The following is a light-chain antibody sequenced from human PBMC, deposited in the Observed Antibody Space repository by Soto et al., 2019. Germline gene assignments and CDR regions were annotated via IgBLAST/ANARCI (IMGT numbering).Light chain of an antibody. CDR2: TAS. CDR3: QQSYNNPPT. V-gene: IGKV1-39*01. Sequence: DMQMTQSPSSLSASVGDRVTITCRASQSIGSRLNWYQQKPGIDPKLLIHTASSLQSGVPSRFSGSGSGTEFSLTITSLQPEDFATYYCQQSYNNPPTFGQGTKVEIK. CDR1: QSIGSR. J-gene: IGKJ1*01.